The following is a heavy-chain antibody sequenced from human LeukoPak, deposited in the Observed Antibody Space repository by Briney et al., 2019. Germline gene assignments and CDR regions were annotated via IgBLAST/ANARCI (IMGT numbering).Heavy chain of an antibody. Sequence: GGSLRLSCAASGFSFISYGMHWVRQAPGKGLEWVGVISDDGRRKDYADSVKGRFTISRNNSKDTMYLQMNSLRAEDTAVYYCAKRPSDYGDYVTYFDYWGQGTLVTVSS. D-gene: IGHD4-17*01. CDR1: GFSFISYG. CDR3: AKRPSDYGDYVTYFDY. J-gene: IGHJ4*02. CDR2: ISDDGRRK. V-gene: IGHV3-30*18.